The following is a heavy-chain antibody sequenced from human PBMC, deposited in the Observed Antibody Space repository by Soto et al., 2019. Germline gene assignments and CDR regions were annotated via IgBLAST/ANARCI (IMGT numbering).Heavy chain of an antibody. Sequence: GGSLRLSCAVSGFTFSSYGISWDSQAPHKGLGWVSTTGIGGDTYYADSVKGRFTISRDNSKNTLFLQMNSLRAEDTALYFCAKDRTTAGIHYYGMDVWGQGTTVTVSS. D-gene: IGHD2-2*02. J-gene: IGHJ6*02. CDR2: TGIGGDT. CDR3: AKDRTTAGIHYYGMDV. V-gene: IGHV3-23*01. CDR1: GFTFSSYG.